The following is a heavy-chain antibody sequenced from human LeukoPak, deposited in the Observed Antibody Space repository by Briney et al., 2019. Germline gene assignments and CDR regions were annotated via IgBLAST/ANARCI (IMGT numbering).Heavy chain of an antibody. CDR3: AKAMYYYDSSGYSFDY. Sequence: GGSLRLSCAASGFTFDDYAMHWVRQAQGKGLEWASLISGDGGSTYYADSVKGRFTISRDNSKNSLYLQMNSLRTEDTALYYCAKAMYYYDSSGYSFDYWGQGTLVTVSS. D-gene: IGHD3-22*01. CDR2: ISGDGGST. V-gene: IGHV3-43*02. J-gene: IGHJ4*02. CDR1: GFTFDDYA.